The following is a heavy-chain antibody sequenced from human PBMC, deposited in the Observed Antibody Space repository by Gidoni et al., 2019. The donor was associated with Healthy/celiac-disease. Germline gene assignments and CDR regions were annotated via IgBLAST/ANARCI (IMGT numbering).Heavy chain of an antibody. V-gene: IGHV3-48*02. CDR3: ARGGHCSSTSCPIAYYYYMDV. D-gene: IGHD2-2*01. CDR1: GFTFSNYS. Sequence: EVQLVESGGGLVQPGGSLRLSCAASGFTFSNYSMTWVRQAPGKGMEWVSYISSSSSTIYYADSVKGRFTISRDNAKNSLYLQMNSLRDEDTAVYYCARGGHCSSTSCPIAYYYYMDVWGKGTTVTVSS. J-gene: IGHJ6*03. CDR2: ISSSSSTI.